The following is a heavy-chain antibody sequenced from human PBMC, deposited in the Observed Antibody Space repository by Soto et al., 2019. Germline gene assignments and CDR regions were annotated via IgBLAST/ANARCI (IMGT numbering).Heavy chain of an antibody. J-gene: IGHJ6*02. Sequence: ASVKVSCKASGYTFTSYGISWVRQAPGQGLEWMGWISAYNGNTNYAQKLQGRVTMTTDTSTSTAYMALRSLRSDDTAVYYCARDGSKCSSTSCPYRDYYYGMDVWGQGTTVTVSS. V-gene: IGHV1-18*01. CDR1: GYTFTSYG. CDR2: ISAYNGNT. D-gene: IGHD2-2*01. CDR3: ARDGSKCSSTSCPYRDYYYGMDV.